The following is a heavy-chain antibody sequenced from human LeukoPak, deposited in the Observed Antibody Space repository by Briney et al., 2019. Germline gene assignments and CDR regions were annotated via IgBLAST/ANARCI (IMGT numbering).Heavy chain of an antibody. Sequence: GGSLRPSCAASGFTFSTYTMHWVRQAPGKGLEWMAIISYDGTNKYYADSVKGRFTISRDNSKNTLFLQMNSLKVEDTAVYYCARSSGWPISDAFDIWGQGTMVSVSS. D-gene: IGHD6-19*01. J-gene: IGHJ3*02. V-gene: IGHV3-30*04. CDR1: GFTFSTYT. CDR2: ISYDGTNK. CDR3: ARSSGWPISDAFDI.